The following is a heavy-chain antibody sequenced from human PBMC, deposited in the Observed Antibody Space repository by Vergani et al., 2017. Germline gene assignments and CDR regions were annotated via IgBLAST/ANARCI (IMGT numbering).Heavy chain of an antibody. D-gene: IGHD2-2*01. Sequence: QLVESGGGWVQPGGSLRLSCVVSGFDFSSYIMNWVRQAPGKGLEWVSFVSTGTKSQSYAESVKGRFTISRDIAKNSLYLQMDSLRAEDTAVYYCAREYSSTSARAFDFWGQGTKVTVSS. J-gene: IGHJ3*01. V-gene: IGHV3-48*01. CDR1: GFDFSSYI. CDR3: AREYSSTSARAFDF. CDR2: VSTGTKSQ.